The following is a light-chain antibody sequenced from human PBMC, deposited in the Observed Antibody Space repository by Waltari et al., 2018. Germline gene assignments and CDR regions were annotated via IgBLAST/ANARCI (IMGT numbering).Light chain of an antibody. CDR2: GNN. V-gene: IGLV1-40*01. CDR1: RSNIGAGYD. J-gene: IGLJ2*01. Sequence: QSVLTQPPSVSGASGQRVTISCTGSRSNIGAGYDVHWYQQLPGTAPKLVIYGNNNRPSGVPDRFSGSKSATSASLAITGLQAEDEADYYCQSYDTSLSGSIFGGGTKLTVL. CDR3: QSYDTSLSGSI.